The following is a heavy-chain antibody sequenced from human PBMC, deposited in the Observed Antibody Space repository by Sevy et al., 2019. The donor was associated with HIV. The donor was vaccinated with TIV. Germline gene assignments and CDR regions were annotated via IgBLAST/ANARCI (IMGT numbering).Heavy chain of an antibody. J-gene: IGHJ4*02. Sequence: GGSLRLSCAASGFTFSSFGMYWARQAPGEGLEWVAIIWYDGKKELNADSVKGRFTISRDNSKNTLYLQMNSLRAEDTAVYYCARDLEEWELRYLGYWGQGTLVTVSS. CDR1: GFTFSSFG. CDR3: ARDLEEWELRYLGY. D-gene: IGHD1-26*01. CDR2: IWYDGKKE. V-gene: IGHV3-33*01.